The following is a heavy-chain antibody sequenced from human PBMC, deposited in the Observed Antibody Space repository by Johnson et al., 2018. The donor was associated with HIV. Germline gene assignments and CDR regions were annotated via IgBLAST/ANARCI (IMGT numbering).Heavy chain of an antibody. CDR1: VFTFGDYA. V-gene: IGHV3-9*01. Sequence: VHLVESGGGSLQPGRCLRLSCTASVFTFGDYAMHWVRQRPGQGLEWVSGISWNIVNIEYADSVKGRFTISRDNAKNSLYLQMNSLRAEDTALYYCAKDGYSSSWYPYAFDIWGQGTMVTVSS. J-gene: IGHJ3*02. CDR3: AKDGYSSSWYPYAFDI. CDR2: ISWNIVNI. D-gene: IGHD6-13*01.